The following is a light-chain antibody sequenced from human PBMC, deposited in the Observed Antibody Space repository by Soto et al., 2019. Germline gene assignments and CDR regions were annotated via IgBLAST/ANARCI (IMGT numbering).Light chain of an antibody. CDR2: DAS. CDR1: SSDVGAYNF. CDR3: CSYAGSFTWV. J-gene: IGLJ3*02. V-gene: IGLV2-11*01. Sequence: QSALTQPPSASGSPGQSVTISCTGSSSDVGAYNFVSWYQLHPGKAPKLMIYDASKRPSGVPDRFSASKSGNTASLTISGLQAEDEADYYCCSYAGSFTWVFGGGTKVTVL.